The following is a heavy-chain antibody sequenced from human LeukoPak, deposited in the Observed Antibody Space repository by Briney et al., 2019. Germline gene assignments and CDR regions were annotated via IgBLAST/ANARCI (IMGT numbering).Heavy chain of an antibody. Sequence: PGGSLRLSCAASGFTFSSYSMNWVRQAPGKGLEWVSSISSSSSYIYYADSVKGRFSISRDNAKNSLDLQMNNLRAEDTAVYYCARVARRTYRDDDAINIWGQGTMVTVSS. D-gene: IGHD4-11*01. CDR3: ARVARRTYRDDDAINI. V-gene: IGHV3-21*04. CDR2: ISSSSSYI. CDR1: GFTFSSYS. J-gene: IGHJ3*02.